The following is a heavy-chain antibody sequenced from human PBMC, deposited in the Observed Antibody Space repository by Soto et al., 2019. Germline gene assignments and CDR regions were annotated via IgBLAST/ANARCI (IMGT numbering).Heavy chain of an antibody. J-gene: IGHJ4*02. V-gene: IGHV3-48*03. D-gene: IGHD3-10*01. CDR1: GFTFSSYE. CDR3: ARVPEDMGY. Sequence: LRLSCAASGFTFSSYEMNWVRQAPGKGLEWVSYISSSGSTIYYADSVKGRFTISRDNAKNSLYLQMNSLRAEDTAVYYCARVPEDMGYWGQGTLVTVSS. CDR2: ISSSGSTI.